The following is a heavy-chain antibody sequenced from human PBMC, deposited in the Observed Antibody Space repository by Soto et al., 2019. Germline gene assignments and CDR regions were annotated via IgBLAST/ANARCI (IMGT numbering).Heavy chain of an antibody. CDR1: GFTFSDSC. CDR3: ASLGRHG. D-gene: IGHD3-16*01. V-gene: IGHV3-7*01. CDR2: IKQDGSEK. J-gene: IGHJ6*02. Sequence: LXLSGADSGFTFSDSCMDWVRQAPGKGPEWVANIKQDGSEKNYVDSVKGRFTISRDNAKNSLYLQMNSLRAEDTAVYYCASLGRHGWGQGTTVTVSS.